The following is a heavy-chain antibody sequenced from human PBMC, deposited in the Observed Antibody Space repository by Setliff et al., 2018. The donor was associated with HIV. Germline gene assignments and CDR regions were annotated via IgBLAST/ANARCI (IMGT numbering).Heavy chain of an antibody. CDR2: IYNSVTT. V-gene: IGHV4-59*02. Sequence: PSETLSLTCSVSGASVNYNTWSWIRQAPGKGLQWIGFIYNSVTTNYNPPLKSRATISLDTSKNQFSLKLTSVTAADTAVYYCARGGTSSNWFGPWGQGTLVTVSS. CDR3: ARGGTSSNWFGP. CDR1: GASVNYNT. D-gene: IGHD2-2*01. J-gene: IGHJ5*02.